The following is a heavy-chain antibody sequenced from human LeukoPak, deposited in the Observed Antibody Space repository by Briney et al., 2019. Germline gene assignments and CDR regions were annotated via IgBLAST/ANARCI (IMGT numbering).Heavy chain of an antibody. J-gene: IGHJ4*02. CDR1: GGSISSSSYY. CDR2: IYYSGST. V-gene: IGHV4-39*07. Sequence: SETLSLTCTVSGGSISSSSYYWGWIRQPPGKGLEWIGSIYYSGSTYYNPSLKSRVTISVDTSKNQFSLKLSSVTAADTAVYYCAREFADYYDSSIPDYYFDYWGQGTLVTVSS. D-gene: IGHD3-22*01. CDR3: AREFADYYDSSIPDYYFDY.